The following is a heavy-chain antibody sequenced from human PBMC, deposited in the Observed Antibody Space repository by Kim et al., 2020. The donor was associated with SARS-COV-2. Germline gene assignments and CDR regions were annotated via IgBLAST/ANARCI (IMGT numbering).Heavy chain of an antibody. CDR1: GYTFTSYS. D-gene: IGHD3-22*01. Sequence: ASVKVSCKASGYTFTSYSLHWVRQAPGQRLEWMGWINTGNGITKYSQKFQGRVTITRDTSASTAYMELSSLRSEDTAVYYCARDWGEYYYDGSDTFDIWG. CDR2: INTGNGIT. CDR3: ARDWGEYYYDGSDTFDI. J-gene: IGHJ3*02. V-gene: IGHV1-3*04.